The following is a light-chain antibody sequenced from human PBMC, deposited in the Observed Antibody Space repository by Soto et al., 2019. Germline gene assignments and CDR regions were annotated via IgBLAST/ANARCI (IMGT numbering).Light chain of an antibody. CDR2: GAS. CDR3: QQYNNWPPIT. CDR1: QSVRSGY. V-gene: IGKV3-15*01. J-gene: IGKJ5*01. Sequence: DIGLQKSPATLSLSPGESATLSCRAIQSVRSGYLAWYQQKPGQAPRLLIYGASTRATGIPARFSGSGSGTEFTLTISSLQSEDFAVYYCQQYNNWPPITFGQGTRLEIK.